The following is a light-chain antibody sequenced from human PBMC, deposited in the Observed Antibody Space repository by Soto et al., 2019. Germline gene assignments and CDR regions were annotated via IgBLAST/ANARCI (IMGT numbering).Light chain of an antibody. V-gene: IGKV3-15*01. CDR1: QSVSRN. J-gene: IGKJ1*01. CDR3: QQSNDWFFPT. Sequence: EIVMTQSPATLSVSPGERATLSCRASQSVSRNVAWYQQRPGQPPRLLIYAASTRATGIPARFSGSGSGTEFTLTICSLQSEDFAVYYCQQSNDWFFPTFGQGTKVAFK. CDR2: AAS.